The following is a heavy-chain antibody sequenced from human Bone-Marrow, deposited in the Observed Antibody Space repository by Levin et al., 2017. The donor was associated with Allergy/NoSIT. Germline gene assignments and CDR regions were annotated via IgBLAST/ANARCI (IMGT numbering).Heavy chain of an antibody. CDR1: GFTLSQYW. CDR3: ARDSFSTSSGLDYYYGLDV. V-gene: IGHV3-7*01. D-gene: IGHD6-6*01. J-gene: IGHJ6*02. CDR2: IKPDGSEK. Sequence: GESLKISCAASGFTLSQYWMTWVRQAPGMGLEWVAKIKPDGSEKYYVDSVKGQFTISRDNTRKSLSLEMNNLRSADTAVYFCARDSFSTSSGLDYYYGLDVWGQGTTVTVSS.